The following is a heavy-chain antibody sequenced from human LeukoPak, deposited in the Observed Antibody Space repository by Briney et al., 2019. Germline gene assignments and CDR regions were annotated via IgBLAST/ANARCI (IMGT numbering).Heavy chain of an antibody. D-gene: IGHD3-22*01. CDR1: GFTFSNYY. CDR2: ISGSSSYI. V-gene: IGHV3-21*01. CDR3: ARDVYYYDSSGFDP. Sequence: GGWLRLSCAASGFTFSNYYMNWDRQARGKGLEWVSSISGSSSYIYYAHSVKGRFTISRDNAKNSLYLQMNSLRAEDTAVYYCARDVYYYDSSGFDPWGQGTLVTVSS. J-gene: IGHJ5*02.